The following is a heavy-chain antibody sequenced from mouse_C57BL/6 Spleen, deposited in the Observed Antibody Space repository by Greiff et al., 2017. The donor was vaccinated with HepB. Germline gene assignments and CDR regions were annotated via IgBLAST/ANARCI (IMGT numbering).Heavy chain of an antibody. CDR2: ISDGGSYT. Sequence: EVKLMESGGGLVKPGGSLKLSCAASGFTFSSYAMSWVRQTPEKRLEWVATISDGGSYTYYPDNVKGRFTISRDNAKNNLYLQMSHLKSEDTAMYYCARDKGTTVDWYFDVWGTGTTVTVSS. CDR1: GFTFSSYA. D-gene: IGHD1-1*01. V-gene: IGHV5-4*01. J-gene: IGHJ1*03. CDR3: ARDKGTTVDWYFDV.